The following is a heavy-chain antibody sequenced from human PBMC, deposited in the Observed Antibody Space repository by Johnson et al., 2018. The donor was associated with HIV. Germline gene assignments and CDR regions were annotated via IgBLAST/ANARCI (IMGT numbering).Heavy chain of an antibody. D-gene: IGHD1-26*01. CDR1: GFTFSSSG. Sequence: QVQLVESGGGVVQPGGSLRLSCVASGFTFSSSGMHWVRQAPGKGLEWVAFIRYDGSKRYYGDSVKGRFIVSKDNSKNTLYLQMSSLRAEDTAVYYCAREGAPSARDFGAFDIWGQGTMVTVSS. V-gene: IGHV3-30*02. CDR2: IRYDGSKR. CDR3: AREGAPSARDFGAFDI. J-gene: IGHJ3*02.